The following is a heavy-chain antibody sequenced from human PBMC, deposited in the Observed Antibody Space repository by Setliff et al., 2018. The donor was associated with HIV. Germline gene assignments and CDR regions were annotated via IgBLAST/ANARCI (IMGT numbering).Heavy chain of an antibody. Sequence: SETLSLTCAVYDGSFSGYYWSWIRQPPGKGLEWIGEIDHSGSTNYNPSLKSRVTISVDTSKKQFSLRLSSVTAADTAVYFCAGSKGATRPSAEYFQNWGQGTLVTVSS. V-gene: IGHV4-34*01. CDR2: IDHSGST. CDR1: DGSFSGYY. D-gene: IGHD1-26*01. J-gene: IGHJ1*01. CDR3: AGSKGATRPSAEYFQN.